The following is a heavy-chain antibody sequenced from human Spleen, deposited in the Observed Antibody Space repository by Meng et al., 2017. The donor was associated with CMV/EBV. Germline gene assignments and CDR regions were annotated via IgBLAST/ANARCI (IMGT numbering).Heavy chain of an antibody. CDR1: CYTFNNDK. D-gene: IGHD3-3*01. J-gene: IGHJ4*02. Sequence: ASVKVPCKTSCYTFNNDKIIWVRQDPGQGLEWMGWISPYNGNTHYVQKFQGRITMTTYTSTGTAYMELRSLKSDDTAVYYCARDPSKSRTAFGVGILDFWGQGTLVTVSS. CDR3: ARDPSKSRTAFGVGILDF. V-gene: IGHV1-18*01. CDR2: ISPYNGNT.